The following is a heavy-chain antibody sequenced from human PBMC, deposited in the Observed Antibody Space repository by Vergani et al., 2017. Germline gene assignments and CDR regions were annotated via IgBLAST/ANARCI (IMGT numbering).Heavy chain of an antibody. CDR3: AKDPRFSSGWEGYFDY. J-gene: IGHJ4*02. V-gene: IGHV3-30*04. CDR2: ISYDGSNK. Sequence: QVQLVESGGGVVQPGRSLRLSCAASGFTFSSYAMHWVRQAPGKGLEWVAVISYDGSNKYYADSVKGRFTISRDNSKNTLYLQMNSLRAEDTAVYYCAKDPRFSSGWEGYFDYWGQGTLVTVSS. D-gene: IGHD6-19*01. CDR1: GFTFSSYA.